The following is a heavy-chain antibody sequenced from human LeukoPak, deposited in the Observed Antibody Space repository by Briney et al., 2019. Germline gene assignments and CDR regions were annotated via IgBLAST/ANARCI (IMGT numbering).Heavy chain of an antibody. CDR1: GFTFSSYW. D-gene: IGHD3-16*01. V-gene: IGHV3-7*03. J-gene: IGHJ6*02. CDR2: INHNGNVN. Sequence: SGGSLRLSCAASGFTFSSYWMNWARQAPGKGLEWVASINHNGNVNYYVDSVKGRFTISRDNAKNSLDLQMSNLRADDTAVYFWARGGGLDVWGQGATVTVSS. CDR3: ARGGGLDV.